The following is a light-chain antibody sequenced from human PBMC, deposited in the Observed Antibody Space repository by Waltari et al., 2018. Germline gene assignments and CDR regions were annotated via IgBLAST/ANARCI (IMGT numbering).Light chain of an antibody. CDR1: QTILYMYENKNY. CDR2: WAS. Sequence: DIVMTQSPDSLSVSLGERATINCKSSQTILYMYENKNYLAWYQQKPGQPPKLLIYWASTRESGVPDRFSGSGSGTDFTLTISSLQAEDVAVYFCQQYYTTPFTFGPGTKVDI. CDR3: QQYYTTPFT. V-gene: IGKV4-1*01. J-gene: IGKJ3*01.